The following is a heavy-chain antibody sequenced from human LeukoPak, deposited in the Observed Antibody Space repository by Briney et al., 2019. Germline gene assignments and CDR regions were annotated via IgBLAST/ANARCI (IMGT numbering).Heavy chain of an antibody. V-gene: IGHV4-59*01. CDR3: ARGRYGFDS. CDR1: GGSITGYF. Sequence: SETLSLTCTVSGGSITGYFWSWIRQPPGKGLEWIGYIYYTGSTNCNPSLKSRVTISVDTSKNSFSLNLTSVTAADTAVYYCARGRYGFDSWGQGTLVTVSS. D-gene: IGHD1-26*01. CDR2: IYYTGST. J-gene: IGHJ4*02.